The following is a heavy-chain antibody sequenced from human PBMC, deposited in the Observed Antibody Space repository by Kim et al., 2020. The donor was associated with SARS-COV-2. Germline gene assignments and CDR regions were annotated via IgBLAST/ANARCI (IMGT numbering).Heavy chain of an antibody. CDR2: IIPIFGTA. CDR1: GGTFSSHA. J-gene: IGHJ4*02. V-gene: IGHV1-69*13. D-gene: IGHD3-10*01. CDR3: ASGERWLMRSFDY. Sequence: SVKVSCKASGGTFSSHAISWVRQAPGQGLEWMGGIIPIFGTANYAQKLQGRVTITADESTSTAYMELSSLRSEDTAVYYCASGERWLMRSFDYWGQGTLVTVSS.